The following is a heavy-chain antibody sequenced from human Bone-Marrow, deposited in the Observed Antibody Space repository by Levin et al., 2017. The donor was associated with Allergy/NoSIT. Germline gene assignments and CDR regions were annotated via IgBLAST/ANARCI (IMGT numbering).Heavy chain of an antibody. Sequence: SETLSLTCTVSGGSIRSSSDNWAWIRQPPGKGLQWIGSIFHTGSTYYNPSLKSRVSISVDTSKNQFSLTVTSVTAADTALYYCVRHPLIYCSGGSCHSVSFRLDPWGQGTLVTVSS. CDR3: VRHPLIYCSGGSCHSVSFRLDP. CDR1: GGSIRSSSDN. D-gene: IGHD2-15*01. CDR2: IFHTGST. V-gene: IGHV4-39*01. J-gene: IGHJ5*02.